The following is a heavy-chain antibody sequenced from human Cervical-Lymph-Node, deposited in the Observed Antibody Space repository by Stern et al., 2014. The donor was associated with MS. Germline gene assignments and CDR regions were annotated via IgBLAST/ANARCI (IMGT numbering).Heavy chain of an antibody. CDR2: SSGYNGKT. J-gene: IGHJ1*01. CDR1: RNTLTNYG. CDR3: ARGRGRYPSAEYRQH. V-gene: IGHV1-18*04. Sequence: QVPPGQSGAEVKKPGASIQVSCEATRNTLTNYGITRARHAPGQQPDWMRWSSGYNGKTNLAQQFQDIVHLDKDTYTTTAFMEMRSLRSDDTAVYYCARGRGRYPSAEYRQHWGEGTLVAVSS. D-gene: IGHD3-16*01.